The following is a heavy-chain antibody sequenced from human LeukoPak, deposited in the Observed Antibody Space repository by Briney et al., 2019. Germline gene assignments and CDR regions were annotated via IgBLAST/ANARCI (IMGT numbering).Heavy chain of an antibody. V-gene: IGHV4-39*01. J-gene: IGHJ4*02. D-gene: IGHD6-13*01. Sequence: SETLSLTCTVSGGSISSSSYYWGWIRRPPGKGLEWIGSIYYSGSTYYNPSLKSRVTISVDTSKNQFSLKLSSVTAADTAVYYCARRSILAVDYWGQGTLVTVSS. CDR1: GGSISSSSYY. CDR2: IYYSGST. CDR3: ARRSILAVDY.